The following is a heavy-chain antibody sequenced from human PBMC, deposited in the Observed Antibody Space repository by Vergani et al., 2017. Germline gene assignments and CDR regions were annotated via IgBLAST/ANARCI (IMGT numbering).Heavy chain of an antibody. CDR2: INPNSGGT. D-gene: IGHD3-9*01. CDR3: ARGGDYDIWTGYIYYYGMDV. Sequence: QVQLVQSGAEVKKPGASVKVSCKASGYTFTGYHMHWVRQAPGQGLEWMGWINPNSGGTNYAQKFQGRVTMTRDTSISTAYMELSRLRSDDTAVYYGARGGDYDIWTGYIYYYGMDVWGQGTTVTVSS. J-gene: IGHJ6*02. CDR1: GYTFTGYH. V-gene: IGHV1-2*02.